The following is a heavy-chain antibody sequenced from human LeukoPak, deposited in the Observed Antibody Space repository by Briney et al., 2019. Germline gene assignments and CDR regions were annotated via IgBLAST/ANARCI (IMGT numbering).Heavy chain of an antibody. CDR3: ASGAAAPGAFDI. J-gene: IGHJ3*02. CDR1: GGSISSGEYY. D-gene: IGHD2-2*01. Sequence: SETLSLTCTVSGGSISSGEYYWSGIRQPPGKGLEWIGYIYYSGSTYYNPSLKSRVTISVDTSNKQLSLKLSSVTAADTAVYYCASGAAAPGAFDIWGQGTMVTVSS. V-gene: IGHV4-30-4*08. CDR2: IYYSGST.